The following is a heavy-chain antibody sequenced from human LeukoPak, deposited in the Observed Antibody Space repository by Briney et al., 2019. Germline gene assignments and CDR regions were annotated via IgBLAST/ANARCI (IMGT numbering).Heavy chain of an antibody. V-gene: IGHV1-46*01. CDR2: INPSGGGT. CDR1: GYTFTSYY. D-gene: IGHD6-13*01. CDR3: ARREFLAAAGINWFDP. J-gene: IGHJ5*02. Sequence: ASVKVSCKASGYTFTSYYMHWVRQAPGQGLEWMGIINPSGGGTRYAQKFQGRVTMTRDTSTSTVYMELSSLRSEDTAVYYCARREFLAAAGINWFDPWGQGTLVTVSS.